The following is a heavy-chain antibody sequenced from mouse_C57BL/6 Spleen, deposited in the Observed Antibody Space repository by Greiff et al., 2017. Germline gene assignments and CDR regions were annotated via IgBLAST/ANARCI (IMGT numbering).Heavy chain of an antibody. CDR1: GYAFSSYW. Sequence: QVQLQQSGAELVKPGASVKISCKASGYAFSSYWMNWVKQRPGKGLEWIGQIYPGDGDTNYNGKFKGKATLTADKSSSTAYMQLSSLTSEDSAVYFCARSLITTVVAPYGCFEGWGTGTTVTVSS. V-gene: IGHV1-80*01. CDR2: IYPGDGDT. J-gene: IGHJ1*03. CDR3: ARSLITTVVAPYGCFEG. D-gene: IGHD1-1*01.